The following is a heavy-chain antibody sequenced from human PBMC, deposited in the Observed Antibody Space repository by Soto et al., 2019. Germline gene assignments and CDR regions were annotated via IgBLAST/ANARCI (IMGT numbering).Heavy chain of an antibody. CDR3: ARVVAARRGDTFAMDV. Sequence: QVQLVQCGGEVKKPGASVNVSCKASGYTFTNYGINWVRQAPGQALEWMGWISTYNGHTNSPQKLQGRVTMTRDISTSTAYMELRSLSSDDTAVYCCARVVAARRGDTFAMDVWGQGTTVTVSS. V-gene: IGHV1-18*01. J-gene: IGHJ6*02. D-gene: IGHD6-6*01. CDR2: ISTYNGHT. CDR1: GYTFTNYG.